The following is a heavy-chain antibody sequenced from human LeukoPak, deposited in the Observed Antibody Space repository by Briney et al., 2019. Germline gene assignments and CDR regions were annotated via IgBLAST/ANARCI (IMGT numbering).Heavy chain of an antibody. CDR2: IYYSGST. J-gene: IGHJ6*03. CDR1: GGSISSYY. V-gene: IGHV4-59*01. Sequence: PSETLSLTCTVSGGSISSYYWSWIRQPPGKGLERIGYIYYSGSTNYNPSLKSRVTISVDTSKNQFSLKLSSVTAADTAVYYCARRLYCSGGSCPIPYYYYMDVWGKGTTVTVSS. CDR3: ARRLYCSGGSCPIPYYYYMDV. D-gene: IGHD2-15*01.